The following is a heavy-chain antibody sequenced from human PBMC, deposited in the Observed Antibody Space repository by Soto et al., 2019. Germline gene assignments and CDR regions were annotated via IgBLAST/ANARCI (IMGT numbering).Heavy chain of an antibody. CDR2: ISGSGGST. V-gene: IGHV3-23*01. CDR3: AKDHRGYSGYDLYYFDY. Sequence: GGSLRLSCAASGFTFSSYAMSWVRQAPGKGLEWVSAISGSGGSTYYADSVKGRFTISRDNSKNTLYLQMNSLRAEDTAVYYCAKDHRGYSGYDLYYFDYWGQGTLVTVSS. D-gene: IGHD5-12*01. J-gene: IGHJ4*02. CDR1: GFTFSSYA.